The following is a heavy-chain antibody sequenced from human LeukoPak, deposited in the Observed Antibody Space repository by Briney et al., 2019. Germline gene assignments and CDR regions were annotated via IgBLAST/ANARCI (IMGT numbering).Heavy chain of an antibody. V-gene: IGHV3-21*01. CDR3: ARPKATTLRLFDY. CDR2: ISSSSSYI. D-gene: IGHD2-15*01. J-gene: IGHJ4*02. CDR1: GFTFSSYS. Sequence: GGSLRLSCAASGFTFSSYSMNWVRQAPGKGLEWVSSISSSSSYIYYADSVKGRFTISRDNAKNSLYLQMNSLRAEDTAVYYCARPKATTLRLFDYWGQGTLVTVSS.